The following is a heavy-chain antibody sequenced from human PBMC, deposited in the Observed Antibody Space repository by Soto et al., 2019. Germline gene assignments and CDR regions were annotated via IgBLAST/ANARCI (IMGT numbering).Heavy chain of an antibody. CDR1: GGTFSSYA. J-gene: IGHJ4*02. CDR3: ARDRGSYALDY. D-gene: IGHD1-26*01. V-gene: IGHV1-18*01. Sequence: GASVQVSCKASGGTFSSYAFSWVRQAPGQGLEWMGWISANNGNTNYAQKLQGRVTMTTDTSTSTAYMELRSLRSDDTAVYYCARDRGSYALDYWGQGTLVTVSS. CDR2: ISANNGNT.